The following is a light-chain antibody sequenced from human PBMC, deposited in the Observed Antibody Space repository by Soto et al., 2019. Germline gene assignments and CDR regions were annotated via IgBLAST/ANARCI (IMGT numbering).Light chain of an antibody. V-gene: IGKV1-5*03. Sequence: DIQMTQSPSALSASVGDSVTITCRASQSVSSWLAWYQQKPGKAPKLLIYKASSLESGVPSRFSGSGSGTEFTLTISSLQHDDFATYYCQQYNSYSWTFGQGTKVDIK. CDR1: QSVSSW. J-gene: IGKJ1*01. CDR2: KAS. CDR3: QQYNSYSWT.